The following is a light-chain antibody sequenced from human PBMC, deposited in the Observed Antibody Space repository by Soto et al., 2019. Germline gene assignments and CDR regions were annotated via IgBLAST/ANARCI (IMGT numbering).Light chain of an antibody. CDR2: DVS. J-gene: IGLJ1*01. Sequence: QSALTQPRSVSGSPGQSVTISCTGTSSDVGGYHYVSWYQHHPGKAPKLMIYDVSKRPSGVPDRFSGSKSGNTASLTISGLQAEDEADYYCCSYAGSYKGYVFGTGTKVTVL. CDR3: CSYAGSYKGYV. CDR1: SSDVGGYHY. V-gene: IGLV2-11*01.